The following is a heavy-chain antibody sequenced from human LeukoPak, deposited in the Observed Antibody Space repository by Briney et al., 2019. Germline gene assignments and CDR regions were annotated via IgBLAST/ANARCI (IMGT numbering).Heavy chain of an antibody. V-gene: IGHV3-23*01. D-gene: IGHD3-9*01. CDR1: GFTFSNYA. Sequence: GGSLRLSCAASGFTFSNYAMSWVRQAPGKGLEWVSGISGSSGTTYYTDSVQGRITISRDNSKDTLYLQMNSLRDDDTAIYYCAKSWSCVQYNDWLCYFDYWGQGTLVTVSS. J-gene: IGHJ4*02. CDR3: AKSWSCVQYNDWLCYFDY. CDR2: ISGSSGTT.